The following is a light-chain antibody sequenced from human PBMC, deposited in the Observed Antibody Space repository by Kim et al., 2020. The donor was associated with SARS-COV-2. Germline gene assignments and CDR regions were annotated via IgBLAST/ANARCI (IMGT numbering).Light chain of an antibody. CDR3: NSRDNSDNHLV. CDR2: GKN. J-gene: IGLJ3*02. Sequence: AWGQTVRITCQGDSLRSYYASWYQQKPGQAPVLVIYGKNNRPSGIPDRFSGSSSGNTASLTITGAQAEDEADYYCNSRDNSDNHLVFGGGTKLTVL. V-gene: IGLV3-19*01. CDR1: SLRSYY.